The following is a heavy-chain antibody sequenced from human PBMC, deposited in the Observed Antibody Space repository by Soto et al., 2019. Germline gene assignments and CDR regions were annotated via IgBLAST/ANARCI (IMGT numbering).Heavy chain of an antibody. CDR3: AREVDYYGSGSYSDDAFDI. J-gene: IGHJ3*02. Sequence: SETLSLTCTVSGGSISSYYWSWIRQPPGKGLEWIGYIYYSGSTNYNPSLKSRVTISVDTPKSQFSLKLSSVTAADTAVYYCAREVDYYGSGSYSDDAFDIWGQGTMVTVSS. CDR1: GGSISSYY. CDR2: IYYSGST. D-gene: IGHD3-10*01. V-gene: IGHV4-59*08.